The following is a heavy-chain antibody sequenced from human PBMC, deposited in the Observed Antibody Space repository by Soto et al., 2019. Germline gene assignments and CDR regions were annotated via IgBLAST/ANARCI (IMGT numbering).Heavy chain of an antibody. CDR2: ISGSGRST. D-gene: IGHD6-19*01. V-gene: IGHV3-23*01. CDR1: GFTFSSYA. Sequence: EVQLLESGGGLVQPGGSLRLSCAASGFTFSSYAMSWVRQAPGKGLEWVSGISGSGRSTYYADSVKGRFTISRDNFKNTLYLRMTGVRAEDRAVYYWAIEEGYSSAWAEVDYWGEGTLVTVSS. J-gene: IGHJ4*02. CDR3: AIEEGYSSAWAEVDY.